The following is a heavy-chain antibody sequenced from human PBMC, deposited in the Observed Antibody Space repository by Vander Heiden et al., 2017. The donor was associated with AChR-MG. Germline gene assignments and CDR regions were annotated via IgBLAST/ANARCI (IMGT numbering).Heavy chain of an antibody. CDR2: ISSSGAAT. CDR3: AKTFFYGSGTLDFPLFGLDV. V-gene: IGHV3-23*01. CDR1: GFNNLDHFA. D-gene: IGHD3-10*01. Sequence: EVQLLESGGGLVQPGESLRLPCAASGFNNLDHFAINWVRQAPGRGLEWVSLISSSGAATYYADSVKGRFTISRDNSKNTLSLHMSSLRADDTAVYYCAKTFFYGSGTLDFPLFGLDVWGQGTTVTVSS. J-gene: IGHJ6*02.